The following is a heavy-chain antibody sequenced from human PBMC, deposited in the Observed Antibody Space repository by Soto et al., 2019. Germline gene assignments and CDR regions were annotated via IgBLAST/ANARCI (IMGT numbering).Heavy chain of an antibody. D-gene: IGHD6-19*01. J-gene: IGHJ6*02. CDR3: AKDEGSGWPWRREGRYGMDV. Sequence: EVQLLESGGGLVQPGGSLRLSCAASGFTFSSYAMSWVRQAPGKGLEWVSAISGSGGSTYYADSVKGRFTISRDNSKNTLYLQMNSLRAEDTAVYYCAKDEGSGWPWRREGRYGMDVWGQGTTVTVSS. V-gene: IGHV3-23*01. CDR1: GFTFSSYA. CDR2: ISGSGGST.